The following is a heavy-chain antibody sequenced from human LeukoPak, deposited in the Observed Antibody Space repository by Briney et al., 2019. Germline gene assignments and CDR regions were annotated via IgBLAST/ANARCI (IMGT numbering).Heavy chain of an antibody. CDR2: VYSGAGGST. CDR1: GLRVSDYY. J-gene: IGHJ4*02. V-gene: IGHV3-66*02. CDR3: AKGSDFGVVFDY. D-gene: IGHD3-3*01. Sequence: GGSLRLSCAASGLRVSDYYMSWVRQAPGKGLEWVSVVYSGAGGSTYYAESVKGRFTISRDSSTNTLFLQMNSLRAEDTAVYYCAKGSDFGVVFDYWGQGTLVTVSS.